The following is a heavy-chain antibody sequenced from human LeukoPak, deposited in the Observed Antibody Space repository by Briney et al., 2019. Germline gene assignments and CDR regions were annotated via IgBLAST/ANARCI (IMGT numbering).Heavy chain of an antibody. D-gene: IGHD6-13*01. Sequence: GASVKVSCKASGYTFTGYYMHWVRQAPGQGLEWMGWINSNSAGTNYAQKFQGRVTMTGDTSISTIYMELSSLRSDDTGVYYCARVIEAGGLYGMDVWGQGTTVTVSS. V-gene: IGHV1-2*02. J-gene: IGHJ6*02. CDR1: GYTFTGYY. CDR3: ARVIEAGGLYGMDV. CDR2: INSNSAGT.